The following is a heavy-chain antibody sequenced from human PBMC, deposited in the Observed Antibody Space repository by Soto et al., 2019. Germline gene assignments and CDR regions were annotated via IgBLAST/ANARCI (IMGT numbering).Heavy chain of an antibody. J-gene: IGHJ5*02. CDR1: GGSFSGYY. D-gene: IGHD3-9*01. CDR2: INHSGST. V-gene: IGHV4-34*01. Sequence: PSETLSLTCAVYGGSFSGYYWSWIRQPPGKGLEWIGEINHSGSTNYNPSLKSRVTISVDTSKNQFSLKLSSVTAADTAVYYCARDRHILTGYYTLRPAYNWFDPWGQGTLVT. CDR3: ARDRHILTGYYTLRPAYNWFDP.